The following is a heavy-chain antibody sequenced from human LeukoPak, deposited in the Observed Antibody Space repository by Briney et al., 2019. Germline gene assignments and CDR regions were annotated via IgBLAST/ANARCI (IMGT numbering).Heavy chain of an antibody. Sequence: SETLSLTCTVSGGSISSYYWSWIRQPPGEGREWRGDIYYSGSTNYNPSLKSRVTISVDTSKNQFSLKLSSVTAADTAVYYCARASDYDILTGYDYWGQGTLVTVSS. J-gene: IGHJ4*02. CDR3: ARASDYDILTGYDY. V-gene: IGHV4-59*01. CDR2: IYYSGST. CDR1: GGSISSYY. D-gene: IGHD3-9*01.